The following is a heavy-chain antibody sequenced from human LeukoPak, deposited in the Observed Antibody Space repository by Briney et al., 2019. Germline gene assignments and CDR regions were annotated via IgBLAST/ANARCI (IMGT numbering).Heavy chain of an antibody. CDR2: ISSSGSTI. V-gene: IGHV3-48*03. CDR3: ARAPYGVFDY. CDR1: GFTFSSYE. J-gene: IGHJ4*02. Sequence: PGGSLRLSCAASGFTFSSYEMNWVRQAPGKGLEWVSYISSSGSTIYYADSVKGRSTISRDNAKNSLYLQMNSLRAEDTAVYYCARAPYGVFDYWGQGTLVTVSS. D-gene: IGHD4-17*01.